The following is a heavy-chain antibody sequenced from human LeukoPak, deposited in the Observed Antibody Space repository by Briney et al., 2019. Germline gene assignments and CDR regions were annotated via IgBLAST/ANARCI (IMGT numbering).Heavy chain of an antibody. CDR1: GDSISSGDYY. Sequence: SQTLSLTCTVSGDSISSGDYYWSWIRQPAGKGLEWIGRIYTSGSTNYDPSLKSRVTISVDTSKNQFSLKLTSVTAADTAVYYCARDGYNPVPFDFWGQGTVVTVSS. V-gene: IGHV4-61*02. CDR2: IYTSGST. D-gene: IGHD5-24*01. J-gene: IGHJ3*01. CDR3: ARDGYNPVPFDF.